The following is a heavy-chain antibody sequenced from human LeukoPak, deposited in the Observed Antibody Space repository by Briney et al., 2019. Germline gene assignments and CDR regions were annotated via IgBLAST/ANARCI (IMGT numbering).Heavy chain of an antibody. CDR1: GYSFTNYW. V-gene: IGHV5-51*01. Sequence: GESLKISCKASGYSFTNYWFGWVRQLPGKGLEWMGIIYHGTSDTKYTPSLQGQVTVSADKSNSTSYLQWSSLNASDTAMYYCARRGYDSRGYHFYFDYWGQGTLVSVSS. CDR2: IYHGTSDT. CDR3: ARRGYDSRGYHFYFDY. J-gene: IGHJ4*02. D-gene: IGHD3-22*01.